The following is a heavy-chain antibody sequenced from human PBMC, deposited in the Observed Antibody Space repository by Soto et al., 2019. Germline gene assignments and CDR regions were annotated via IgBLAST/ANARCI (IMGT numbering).Heavy chain of an antibody. CDR2: IYYSGIT. CDR3: ARAVLPATAPFDY. CDR1: GGSISSYY. V-gene: IGHV4-59*01. J-gene: IGHJ4*02. Sequence: QVQLQESGPRLVKPSETLSLTCIVSGGSISSYYWSWIRQPPGKGLEWIGYIYYSGITNYNPSLKSRVTISVDTSKNQFSLKLSSVTAADTAVYYCARAVLPATAPFDYWGQGTLVTVSS. D-gene: IGHD2-2*01.